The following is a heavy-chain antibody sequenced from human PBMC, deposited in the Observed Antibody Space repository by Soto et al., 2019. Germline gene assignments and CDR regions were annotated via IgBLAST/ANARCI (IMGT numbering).Heavy chain of an antibody. CDR3: ANHRNPWIAAPGRVDY. J-gene: IGHJ4*02. Sequence: EVQLLESGGGLVQPGGSLRLSCAASGFTFSSYAMSWVRQAPGKGLEWVSAISGSGGSTYYADSVKGRFTISRDNSKNTLYLQMNSLRAEDTAVYYCANHRNPWIAAPGRVDYWGQGNLVTVSS. V-gene: IGHV3-23*01. D-gene: IGHD6-6*01. CDR2: ISGSGGST. CDR1: GFTFSSYA.